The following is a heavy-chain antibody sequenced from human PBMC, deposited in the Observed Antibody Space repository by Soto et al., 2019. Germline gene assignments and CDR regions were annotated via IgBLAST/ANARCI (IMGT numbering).Heavy chain of an antibody. Sequence: PGESLKISCKASGYTFPNYWISWVRQTPGKGLEWMGKIDPSESETTYSPSLQGHVFISVDNSIDTAYLQWSSLKASDTAIYYCARHTSGVQLWGLGHWRQRTLVTVSS. J-gene: IGHJ5*02. V-gene: IGHV5-10-1*01. CDR3: ARHTSGVQLWGLGH. CDR2: IDPSESET. CDR1: GYTFPNYW. D-gene: IGHD1-1*01.